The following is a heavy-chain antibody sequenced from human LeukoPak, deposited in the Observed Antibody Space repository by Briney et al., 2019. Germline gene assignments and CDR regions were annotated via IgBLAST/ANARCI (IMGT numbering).Heavy chain of an antibody. CDR2: ISYDGSNK. D-gene: IGHD2-15*01. CDR1: GFTFSSYA. V-gene: IGHV3-30-3*01. Sequence: QSGGSLRLSCAASGFTFSSYAMHWVRQAPGKGLEWVAVISYDGSNKYYADSVKGRFTISRDNSRNTLYLQMNSLRAEDTAVYYCARALGGNGFVYFDYWGQGTLVTVSS. J-gene: IGHJ4*02. CDR3: ARALGGNGFVYFDY.